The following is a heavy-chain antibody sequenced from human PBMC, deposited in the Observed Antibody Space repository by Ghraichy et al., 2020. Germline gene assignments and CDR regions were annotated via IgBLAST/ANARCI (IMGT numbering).Heavy chain of an antibody. CDR2: IKQDGSEK. D-gene: IGHD2-2*03. CDR1: GFTFSSYW. Sequence: GGSLRLSCAASGFTFSSYWMSWVRQAPGKGLEWVANIKQDGSEKYYVDSVKGRFTISRDNAKNSLYLQMNSLRAEDTAVYYCARPFGYCSSTSCYPEDWFDPWGQGTLVTVSS. CDR3: ARPFGYCSSTSCYPEDWFDP. J-gene: IGHJ5*02. V-gene: IGHV3-7*01.